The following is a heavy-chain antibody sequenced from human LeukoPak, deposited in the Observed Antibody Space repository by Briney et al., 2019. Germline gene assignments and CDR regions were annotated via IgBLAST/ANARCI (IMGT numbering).Heavy chain of an antibody. CDR3: ARHRRVTDWYVDF. J-gene: IGHJ4*02. CDR2: VYYAGTT. D-gene: IGHD3-9*01. Sequence: SETLSLTCAVSGGSISTDSNFFWGWIRQPPGKGLDWIGIVYYAGTTYYTPSLKSRVTIFVDTSKNVFSLRLTSVTAADTAVYYCARHRRVTDWYVDFWGQGTLVTVSS. CDR1: GGSISTDSNFF. V-gene: IGHV4-39*01.